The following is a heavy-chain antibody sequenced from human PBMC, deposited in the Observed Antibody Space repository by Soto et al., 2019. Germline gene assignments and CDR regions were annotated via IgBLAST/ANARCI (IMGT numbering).Heavy chain of an antibody. CDR2: ISYSGST. CDR3: ARYNNPALSGMDV. D-gene: IGHD1-20*01. V-gene: IGHV4-30-4*01. J-gene: IGHJ6*02. Sequence: TLSLTCTVSGGSISSRDYYWSWIRQPPGKGLEWIGYISYSGSTYYNPSLNSRVTISLDTSKSQFSLKLGSVTAADTAVYYCARYNNPALSGMDVWGQGTTVTVSS. CDR1: GGSISSRDYY.